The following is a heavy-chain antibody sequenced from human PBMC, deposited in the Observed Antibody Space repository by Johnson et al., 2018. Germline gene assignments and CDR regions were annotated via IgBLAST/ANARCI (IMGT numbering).Heavy chain of an antibody. D-gene: IGHD3-3*01. J-gene: IGHJ3*02. CDR3: ARLTIFGVVITGNDAFDI. CDR1: GGSISSSSYY. Sequence: QVQLQESGPGLVKPSETLSLTCTVSGGSISSSSYYWGWIRQPPGKGLEWIGSIYYSGSTYYNPSLKSRVTISVDTSKNQFSLKLSSVTAPDTAVYYCARLTIFGVVITGNDAFDIWGQGTMVTVSS. V-gene: IGHV4-39*01. CDR2: IYYSGST.